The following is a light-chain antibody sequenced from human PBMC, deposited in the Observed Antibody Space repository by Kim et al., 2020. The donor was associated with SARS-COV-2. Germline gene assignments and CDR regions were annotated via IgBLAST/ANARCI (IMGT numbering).Light chain of an antibody. J-gene: IGLJ2*01. CDR3: NSRVNSGDHP. Sequence: VGLGHTVRITCQGDNLISYHASWCQQKPGHAPVLVMYRRNSRPSGIPDRFSGSSSGKTTSLTISGAQALDESDFFCNSRVNSGDHPFGGGTQLIVL. V-gene: IGLV3-19*01. CDR1: NLISYH. CDR2: RRN.